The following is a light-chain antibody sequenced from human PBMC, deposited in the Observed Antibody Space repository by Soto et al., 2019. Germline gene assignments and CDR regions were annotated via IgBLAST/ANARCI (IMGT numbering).Light chain of an antibody. Sequence: GATVTITCRASQSINKWLAWYQQKPGKAPKLLIYEVSTLESGVPSRFSGSGSGTEFTLTISSLQPDDIATYYCQQYNSFFGQGTKLEIK. CDR3: QQYNSF. J-gene: IGKJ2*01. CDR2: EVS. CDR1: QSINKW. V-gene: IGKV1-5*03.